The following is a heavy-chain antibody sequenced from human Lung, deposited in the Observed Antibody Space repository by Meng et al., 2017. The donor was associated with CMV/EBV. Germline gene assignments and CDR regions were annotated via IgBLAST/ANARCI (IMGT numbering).Heavy chain of an antibody. CDR2: INQGGNEK. J-gene: IGHJ4*02. Sequence: GESLKISCEASGFMFSNNWMSWVRQAPGKGLEWVANINQGGNEKYHVDSVRGLFTISRDNGNKSLSLQMNSLRVEDTALYYCATTSNGFFYSWGQGALVTVSS. V-gene: IGHV3-7*01. CDR3: ATTSNGFFYS. D-gene: IGHD2-2*01. CDR1: GFMFSNNW.